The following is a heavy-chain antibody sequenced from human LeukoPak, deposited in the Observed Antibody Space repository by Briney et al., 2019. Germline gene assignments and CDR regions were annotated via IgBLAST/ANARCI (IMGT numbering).Heavy chain of an antibody. CDR3: ARNYYDSSAYYYFDY. D-gene: IGHD3-22*01. CDR1: GFTVSSSY. J-gene: IGHJ4*02. Sequence: PGGSLRLSCAAPGFTVSSSYMNWVRQAPGKGLEWVSLIYSGGGTYYADSVKGRFTISRDNSKNTLYLQMNSLRAEDTAVYYCARNYYDSSAYYYFDYWGQGTLVTVSS. V-gene: IGHV3-66*01. CDR2: IYSGGGT.